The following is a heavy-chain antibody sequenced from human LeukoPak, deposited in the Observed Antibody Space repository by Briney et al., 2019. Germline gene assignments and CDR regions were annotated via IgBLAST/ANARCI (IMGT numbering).Heavy chain of an antibody. J-gene: IGHJ4*02. V-gene: IGHV3-33*01. CDR2: IWYDGSNT. CDR1: GFTFTNYG. D-gene: IGHD3-3*01. Sequence: GRSLTLSCATSGFTFTNYGMHWVRRAPGRGLEWVAVIWYDGSNTYYTDSAKGRFTISRDNAKNSVYLQMNSLRAEDTAVYYCARDWSGGDHWGQGTLVTVSS. CDR3: ARDWSGGDH.